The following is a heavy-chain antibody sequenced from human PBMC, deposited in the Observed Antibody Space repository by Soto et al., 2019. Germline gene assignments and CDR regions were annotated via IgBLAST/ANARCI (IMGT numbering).Heavy chain of an antibody. D-gene: IGHD6-13*01. J-gene: IGHJ5*02. CDR1: GGSVSSYY. CDR2: IYYSGST. V-gene: IGHV4-59*02. Sequence: PSETLSLTCTVSGGSVSSYYWSWIRQPPGKGLECIGYIYYSGSTNYNPSLMSRVTISVDTSKNQFSLKLSSVTAADTAVYYCARGAAGRSNWFDPWGQGTLVTVS. CDR3: ARGAAGRSNWFDP.